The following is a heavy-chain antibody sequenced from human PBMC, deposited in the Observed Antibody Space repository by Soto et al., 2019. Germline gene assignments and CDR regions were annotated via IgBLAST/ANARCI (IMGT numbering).Heavy chain of an antibody. CDR3: ARCYCSVGSCYSCWHFDL. CDR1: GYTFTNYG. CDR2: ISAYNGNT. J-gene: IGHJ2*01. D-gene: IGHD2-15*01. Sequence: QVQLVQSGSEVKKPGASVKVSCKASGYTFTNYGMSWVRQAPGQGLEWMGWISAYNGNTNHAQNFQGRGTMTTGTSTNTAYMELRSLGSDDTAVYYCARCYCSVGSCYSCWHFDLWGRGALVTVSS. V-gene: IGHV1-18*01.